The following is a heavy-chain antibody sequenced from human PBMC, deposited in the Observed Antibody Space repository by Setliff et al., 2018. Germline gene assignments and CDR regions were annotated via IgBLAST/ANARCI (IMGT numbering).Heavy chain of an antibody. J-gene: IGHJ4*02. CDR2: ISAYNGHT. Sequence: ASVKVSCKAFGGTFSNSAINWVRQAPGQGLEWMGGISAYNGHTNYAEKVQGRIAMTTDTSTNTAYMELRNLRSDDTAVYYCARDTPPRYTGCSDGWAPFDFWGQGTLVTVSS. V-gene: IGHV1-18*01. CDR1: GGTFSNSA. D-gene: IGHD6-19*01. CDR3: ARDTPPRYTGCSDGWAPFDF.